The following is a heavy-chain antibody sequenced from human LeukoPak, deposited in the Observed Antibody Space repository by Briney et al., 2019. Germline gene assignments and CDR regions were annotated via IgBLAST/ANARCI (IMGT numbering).Heavy chain of an antibody. D-gene: IGHD3-9*01. Sequence: ASVKVSCKASGYTFTSYGISWVRQAPGQGLEWMGWTSAYNGNTNYAQKLQGRVTMNTDTSTSTAYMELRSLRSDDTAVYYCARGDWLFKPALETNFDPWGQGTLVTVSS. CDR1: GYTFTSYG. J-gene: IGHJ5*02. V-gene: IGHV1-18*01. CDR3: ARGDWLFKPALETNFDP. CDR2: TSAYNGNT.